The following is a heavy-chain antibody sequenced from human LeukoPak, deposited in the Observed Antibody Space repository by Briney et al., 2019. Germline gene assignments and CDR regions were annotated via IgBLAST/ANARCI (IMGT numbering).Heavy chain of an antibody. D-gene: IGHD4-17*01. Sequence: KPGESLKISCQTSGYDFSTKWIGWVRQMPGEGLEWMGIIYPLDSITRYSPSFQGHVTISADTSINTAYLQWASLKPSDTAIYYCARLAPDYADYWFDPWGQGTLVTVSS. CDR2: IYPLDSIT. V-gene: IGHV5-51*01. CDR1: GYDFSTKW. CDR3: ARLAPDYADYWFDP. J-gene: IGHJ5*02.